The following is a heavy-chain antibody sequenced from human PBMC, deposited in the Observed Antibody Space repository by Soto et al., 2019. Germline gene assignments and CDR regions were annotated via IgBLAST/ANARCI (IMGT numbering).Heavy chain of an antibody. CDR2: ISGSGDIT. Sequence: PGGSLRLACAASGFTSSNYALNWVRQAPGKGLAWVSGISGSGDITYYADSVKGRFTISRDNSKNTLYLQMNSLRAEDTAVYYCARGTYYYDSSGKYYFDYWGQGTLGTVSS. V-gene: IGHV3-23*01. J-gene: IGHJ4*02. CDR3: ARGTYYYDSSGKYYFDY. D-gene: IGHD3-22*01. CDR1: GFTSSNYA.